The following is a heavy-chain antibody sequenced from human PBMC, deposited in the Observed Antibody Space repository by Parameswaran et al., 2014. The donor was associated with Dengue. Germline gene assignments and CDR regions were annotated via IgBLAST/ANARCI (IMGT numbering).Heavy chain of an antibody. Sequence: RWIRQPPGKGLEWVSYISSSSSYTNYADSVKGRFTISRDNAKNSLYLQMNSPRAEDTAVYYCARVGIAARFVWFDPWGQGTLVTVSS. CDR2: ISSSSSYT. D-gene: IGHD6-6*01. CDR3: ARVGIAARFVWFDP. J-gene: IGHJ5*02. V-gene: IGHV3-11*05.